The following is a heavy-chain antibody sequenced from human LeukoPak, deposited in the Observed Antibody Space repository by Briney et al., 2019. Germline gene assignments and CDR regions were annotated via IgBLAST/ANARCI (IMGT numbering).Heavy chain of an antibody. CDR1: GCSISSSSYY. CDR3: AGRDRDFWSGYYPS. CDR2: IYYSGST. Sequence: SETLSLTCTVSGCSISSSSYYWGWLRQPPGKGLEWIGSIYYSGSTYYNPSLKSRVTISVDTSKNQFSLKLSSVTAADTAVYYCAGRDRDFWSGYYPSWGQGTLVTVSS. J-gene: IGHJ5*02. D-gene: IGHD3-3*01. V-gene: IGHV4-39*01.